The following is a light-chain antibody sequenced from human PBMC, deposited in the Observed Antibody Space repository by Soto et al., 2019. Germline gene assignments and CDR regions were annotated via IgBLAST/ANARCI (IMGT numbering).Light chain of an antibody. CDR3: QQRSNWPLT. V-gene: IGKV3-11*01. Sequence: EIVLTQSPATLSLSPGERATLSCRASQSVSSYLACYQQKPGLAPRLLIYDASNRATGIPARFSGSGSGTDFTLTIRSLEPEDFAVYYCQQRSNWPLTFGGGKKVEIK. CDR1: QSVSSY. J-gene: IGKJ4*01. CDR2: DAS.